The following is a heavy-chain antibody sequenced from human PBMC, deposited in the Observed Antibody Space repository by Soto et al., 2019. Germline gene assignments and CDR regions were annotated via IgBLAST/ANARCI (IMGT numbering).Heavy chain of an antibody. CDR3: ARHGYYDSSGYDYNWFDP. J-gene: IGHJ5*02. V-gene: IGHV4-39*01. CDR1: GGSISSSSYY. CDR2: IYYSGST. D-gene: IGHD3-22*01. Sequence: SETLSLTCTVSGGSISSSSYYWGWIRQPPGKGLEWIGSIYYSGSTYYNPSLKSRVTISVDTSKNQFSLKLSSVTAADTAVYYCARHGYYDSSGYDYNWFDPWGQGTLVTVSS.